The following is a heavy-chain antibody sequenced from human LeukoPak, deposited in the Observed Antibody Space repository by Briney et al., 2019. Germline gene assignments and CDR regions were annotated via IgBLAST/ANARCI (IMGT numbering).Heavy chain of an antibody. CDR2: INWNGGRT. V-gene: IGHV3-20*04. J-gene: IGHJ4*02. D-gene: IGHD3-22*01. CDR1: GFTFNDYG. CDR3: ARNFGGGDSSGPYY. Sequence: GGSLRLSCAAPGFTFNDYGMSWVRHAPGKGLGWVSGINWNGGRTGYADSMKGRFIISRDNAKNSLYLQVNSLRAEDTALYYCARNFGGGDSSGPYYWGQGTLVTVSS.